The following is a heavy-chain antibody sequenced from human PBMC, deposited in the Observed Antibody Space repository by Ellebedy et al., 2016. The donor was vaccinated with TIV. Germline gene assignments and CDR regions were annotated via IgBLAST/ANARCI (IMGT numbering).Heavy chain of an antibody. CDR2: IKPGGNEK. CDR1: GFTFSDYW. J-gene: IGHJ3*02. CDR3: ARIRTDYYDTGAYPGAFDM. Sequence: PGGSLRLSCAASGFTFSDYWMNWVRQAPGKGLEWVANIKPGGNEKFYVGSVVGRFTISRDNSENTLHLQMNSLRAEDTAVYYCARIRTDYYDTGAYPGAFDMWGQGTMVTVSS. D-gene: IGHD3-22*01. V-gene: IGHV3-7*03.